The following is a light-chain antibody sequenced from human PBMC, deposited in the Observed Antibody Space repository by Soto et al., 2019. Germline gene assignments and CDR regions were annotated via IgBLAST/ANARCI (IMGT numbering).Light chain of an antibody. Sequence: DSVLTQSPGTLSLSPGERATLSCRASQSVSSSYLACYQQKPGHAPRLLIYGASSTATGIPDRFSGSGSGTDFTLTISRLEPEDFAVYYCQQYGSSTWLTWGGGTKVEL. CDR2: GAS. CDR1: QSVSSSY. CDR3: QQYGSSTWLT. V-gene: IGKV3-20*01. J-gene: IGKJ4*01.